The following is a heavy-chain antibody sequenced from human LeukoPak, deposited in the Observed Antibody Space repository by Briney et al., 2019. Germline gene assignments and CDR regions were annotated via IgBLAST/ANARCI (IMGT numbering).Heavy chain of an antibody. CDR2: IREDGTEK. CDR1: GFNFNIYW. V-gene: IGHV3-7*01. D-gene: IGHD2/OR15-2a*01. CDR3: ARDAGFFRKEV. Sequence: GRSLRLSCRASGFNFNIYWMTWVRQAPGRGLEWVANIREDGTEKYYIDSVKGRFTISRDNAKNSLYLQMNSLRDEDTAVYYCARDAGFFRKEVWGKGTTVIVSS. J-gene: IGHJ6*04.